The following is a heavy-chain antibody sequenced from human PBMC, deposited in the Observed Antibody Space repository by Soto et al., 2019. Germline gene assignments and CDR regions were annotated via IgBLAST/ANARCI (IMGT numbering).Heavy chain of an antibody. V-gene: IGHV5-51*01. CDR2: IYPGDSDT. Sequence: PRESLKISCKGSGYSFTSYWIGWVRQMPGKGLEWMGIIYPGDSDTRYSPSFQGQVTISADKSISTAYLQWSSLKASDTAMYYCARHRSNYDILTGAPTYYYYYYYMDVWGKGTTVTVSS. J-gene: IGHJ6*03. CDR3: ARHRSNYDILTGAPTYYYYYYYMDV. CDR1: GYSFTSYW. D-gene: IGHD3-9*01.